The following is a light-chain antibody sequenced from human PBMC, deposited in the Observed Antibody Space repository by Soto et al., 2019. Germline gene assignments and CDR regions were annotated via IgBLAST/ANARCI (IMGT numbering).Light chain of an antibody. CDR2: EVF. CDR3: SSFAGSNTLGV. J-gene: IGLJ1*01. Sequence: QSVLPHPPSASWSPGHSVTISCTGTSSDVGAYDSVSWYQQHPGKAPKVLIYEVFKRPSGVPDRFSGSKSGNTASLTVSGLQAEDEADYYCSSFAGSNTLGVFGTGTKVTVL. V-gene: IGLV2-8*01. CDR1: SSDVGAYDS.